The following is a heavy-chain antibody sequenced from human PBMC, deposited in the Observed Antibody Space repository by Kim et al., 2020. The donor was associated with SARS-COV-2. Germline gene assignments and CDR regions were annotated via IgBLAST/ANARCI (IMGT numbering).Heavy chain of an antibody. V-gene: IGHV3-15*01. D-gene: IGHD3-10*01. J-gene: IGHJ4*02. Sequence: APVKGRFTISRDDSKNTLYLQMNSLKTEDTAVYYCTTEDVVRGVTPFDYWGQGTLVTVSS. CDR3: TTEDVVRGVTPFDY.